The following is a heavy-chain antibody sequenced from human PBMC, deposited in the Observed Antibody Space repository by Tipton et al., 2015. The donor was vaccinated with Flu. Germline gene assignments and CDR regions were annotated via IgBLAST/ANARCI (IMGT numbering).Heavy chain of an antibody. D-gene: IGHD2-2*01. Sequence: QLVQSGAEVKKPGSSVKVSCKASGGTFSSYAISWVRQAPGQGLEWMGGIIPIFGTANYAQKFQGRVTITADESTSTAYMELSSLRSEDTAVYYCAAPVVPAAMSAFDIWGQGTVVTVSS. CDR1: GGTFSSYA. J-gene: IGHJ3*02. CDR3: AAPVVPAAMSAFDI. CDR2: IIPIFGTA. V-gene: IGHV1-69*01.